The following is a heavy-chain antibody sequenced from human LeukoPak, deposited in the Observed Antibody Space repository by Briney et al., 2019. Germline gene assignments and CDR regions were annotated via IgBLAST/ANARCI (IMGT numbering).Heavy chain of an antibody. CDR2: IYYSGST. V-gene: IGHV4-31*03. J-gene: IGHJ3*02. D-gene: IGHD5-18*01. Sequence: SETLSLTCTVSGGSISSGGYYWSWIRQHPGKGLEWIGYIYYSGSTYYNPSLKSRVTISVDTSKNQFSLKLSSVTAADTAVYYCARGGYSYGDAFDIWGQGTMVTVSS. CDR1: GGSISSGGYY. CDR3: ARGGYSYGDAFDI.